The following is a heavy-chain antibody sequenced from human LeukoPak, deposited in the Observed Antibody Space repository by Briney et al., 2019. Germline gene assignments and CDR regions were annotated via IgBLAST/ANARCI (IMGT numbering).Heavy chain of an antibody. CDR1: GFTFGDYA. CDR3: TREGDDILTGYSPQGFDP. CDR2: IRSKAYGGTT. J-gene: IGHJ5*02. V-gene: IGHV3-49*04. Sequence: PGGSLRLSCTASGFTFGDYAMSWVRQAPGKGLEWVGFIRSKAYGGTTEYAASVKGRFTISRDDSKSIAYLQMNSLKTEDTAVYYCTREGDDILTGYSPQGFDPWGQGTLVTVSS. D-gene: IGHD3-9*01.